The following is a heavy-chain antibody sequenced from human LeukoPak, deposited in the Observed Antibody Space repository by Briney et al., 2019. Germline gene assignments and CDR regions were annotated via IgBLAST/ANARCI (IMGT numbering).Heavy chain of an antibody. J-gene: IGHJ4*02. Sequence: AASVKVSCKASGYTFTTYGINWVRQAPGQGLEWMGWISTYDGNTIYAQKLRDRVTMIRDTSTSTVYMDLRSLRSDDTAVYYCARDQPRRGPGNHDYWGQGTLVTVSS. CDR2: ISTYDGNT. V-gene: IGHV1-18*01. D-gene: IGHD1-26*01. CDR3: ARDQPRRGPGNHDY. CDR1: GYTFTTYG.